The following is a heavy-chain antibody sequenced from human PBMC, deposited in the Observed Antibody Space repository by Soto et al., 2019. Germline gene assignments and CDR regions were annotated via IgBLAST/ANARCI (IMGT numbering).Heavy chain of an antibody. CDR2: ISGSGGST. J-gene: IGHJ5*02. V-gene: IGHV3-23*01. CDR1: GFTFSSYA. CDR3: AKPLGQQLVTWFDP. D-gene: IGHD6-13*01. Sequence: PGGSLRLSCAASGFTFSSYAMSWVRQAPGKGLEWVSAISGSGGSTYYADSVKGRFTISGDNSKNTLYLQMNSLRAEDTAVYYCAKPLGQQLVTWFDPWGQGTLVTVSS.